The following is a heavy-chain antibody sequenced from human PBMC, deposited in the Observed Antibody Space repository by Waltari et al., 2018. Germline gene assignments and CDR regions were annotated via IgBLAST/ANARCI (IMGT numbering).Heavy chain of an antibody. D-gene: IGHD5-12*01. V-gene: IGHV3-74*01. CDR2: MNSDGRNT. J-gene: IGHJ4*02. CDR1: GFTFSSYW. Sequence: EVQLVESGGGLAQPGGSLRLSCVASGFTFSSYWMHWVRQATGKGLVWVARMNSDGRNTNYAKSVKGRFTIAGDNAKNTLYLQMNRLRAEDTAVYYCAKGGGWLQDYWGQGTLVTVSS. CDR3: AKGGGWLQDY.